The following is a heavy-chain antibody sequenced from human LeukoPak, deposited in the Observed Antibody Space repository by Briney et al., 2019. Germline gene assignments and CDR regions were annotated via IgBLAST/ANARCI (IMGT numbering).Heavy chain of an antibody. CDR1: GDSINSGSYY. Sequence: SETLSLTCSVSGDSINSGSYYWGWIRQPPGKGLEWIGSVYYTGRTYYNPSLESRVTISVDTSKNQISLRLISVTAADTAVYYCARDFRGYDFWSGYYSGWFDPWGQGTLVTVSS. CDR2: VYYTGRT. J-gene: IGHJ5*02. CDR3: ARDFRGYDFWSGYYSGWFDP. V-gene: IGHV4-39*07. D-gene: IGHD3-3*01.